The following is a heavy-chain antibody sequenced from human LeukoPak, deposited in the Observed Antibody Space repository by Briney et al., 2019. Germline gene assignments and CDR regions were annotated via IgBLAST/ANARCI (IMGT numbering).Heavy chain of an antibody. CDR2: IKSKADGGTT. J-gene: IGHJ4*02. CDR1: GFIFTNAW. CDR3: ATALGLTMIRGVIVS. D-gene: IGHD3-10*01. Sequence: GGSLRLSCAPSGFIFTNAWMTWVRQAPGKGVEWVGRIKSKADGGTTDYGATMKGRFTISRDASKNTLYLQMNSLETEDTAVYHCATALGLTMIRGVIVSWGQGTLVTVPP. V-gene: IGHV3-15*01.